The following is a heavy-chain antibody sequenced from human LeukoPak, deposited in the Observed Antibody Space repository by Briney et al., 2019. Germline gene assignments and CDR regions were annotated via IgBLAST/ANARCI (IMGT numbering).Heavy chain of an antibody. Sequence: PSETLSLTCTVSGYSISSGYYWGWIRQPPGKGLEWIGSIYHSGSTYYNPSLKSRVTISVDTSKNQFSLKLSSVTAADTAVYYCARDQVFGGQGTLVTVSS. CDR1: GYSISSGYY. CDR3: ARDQVF. J-gene: IGHJ4*02. CDR2: IYHSGST. V-gene: IGHV4-38-2*02.